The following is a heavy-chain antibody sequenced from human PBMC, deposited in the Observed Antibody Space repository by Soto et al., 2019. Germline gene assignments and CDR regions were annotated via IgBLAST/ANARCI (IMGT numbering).Heavy chain of an antibody. CDR3: AKDRGLWFGELSAFDI. J-gene: IGHJ3*02. V-gene: IGHV3-23*01. CDR1: GFTFSSYA. D-gene: IGHD3-10*01. CDR2: ISGSGGST. Sequence: EVQLLESGGGLVQPGGSLRLSCAASGFTFSSYAMSWVRQAPGKGLEWVSAISGSGGSTYYADPVKGRFTISRDNSKNTLYLQMNSLRAEDTAVYYCAKDRGLWFGELSAFDIWGQGTMVTVSS.